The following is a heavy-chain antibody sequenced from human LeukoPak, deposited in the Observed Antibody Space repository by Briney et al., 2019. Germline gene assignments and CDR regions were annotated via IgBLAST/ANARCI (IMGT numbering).Heavy chain of an antibody. CDR3: ARVGDGYNLESYDY. V-gene: IGHV1-2*04. CDR1: GYTFTNND. Sequence: ASVKVSCKTSGYTFTNNDIHWVRQAPGQGLEWMGWINPNSGGTNYAQKFQGWVTMTRDTSISTAYMELSRLRSDDTAVYYCARVGDGYNLESYDYWGQGTLVTVSS. D-gene: IGHD5-24*01. J-gene: IGHJ4*02. CDR2: INPNSGGT.